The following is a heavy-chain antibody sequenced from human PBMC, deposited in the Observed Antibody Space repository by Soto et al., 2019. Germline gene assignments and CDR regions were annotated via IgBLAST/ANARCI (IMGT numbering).Heavy chain of an antibody. CDR1: GGSISSSNW. CDR3: ARMGEEGATRGYYYGMDV. V-gene: IGHV4-4*02. D-gene: IGHD1-26*01. CDR2: IYHSGST. J-gene: IGHJ6*02. Sequence: QVQLQESGPGLVKPSGTLSLTCAVSGGSISSSNWWSWVRQPPGKGLEWIGEIYHSGSTNYNPSLKSRVTLSVDKSKNQFSLKLSSVTAADTAVYYCARMGEEGATRGYYYGMDVWGQGTTVTVSS.